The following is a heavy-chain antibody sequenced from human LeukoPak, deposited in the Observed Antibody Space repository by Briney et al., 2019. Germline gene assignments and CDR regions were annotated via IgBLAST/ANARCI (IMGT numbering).Heavy chain of an antibody. CDR1: GFTFTNYA. J-gene: IGHJ1*01. CDR2: IFSQGSHK. D-gene: IGHD1-26*01. CDR3: AKDRSGSYNFEYFQH. Sequence: GGSLRLSCAASGFTFTNYAMHWVRQAPGKGLEWVADIFSQGSHKYYADSVKGRFTISRDDSKNTLYLEMNGLRAEDTALYYCAKDRSGSYNFEYFQHWGQGTLVTVSS. V-gene: IGHV3-30*04.